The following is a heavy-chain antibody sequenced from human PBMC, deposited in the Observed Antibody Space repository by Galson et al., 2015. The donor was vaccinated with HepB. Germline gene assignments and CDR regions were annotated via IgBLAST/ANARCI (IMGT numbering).Heavy chain of an antibody. V-gene: IGHV3-7*01. J-gene: IGHJ4*02. CDR1: GFTCSSYW. Sequence: SLRLSCAASGFTCSSYWMSWVRQAPGKGLEWVANIKQDGSEKYYVDSVKGRFTISRDNAKNSLYLQMNSLRAEDTAVYYCARGPAREGIFDYWGQGTLVTVSS. CDR3: ARGPAREGIFDY. CDR2: IKQDGSEK. D-gene: IGHD2-15*01.